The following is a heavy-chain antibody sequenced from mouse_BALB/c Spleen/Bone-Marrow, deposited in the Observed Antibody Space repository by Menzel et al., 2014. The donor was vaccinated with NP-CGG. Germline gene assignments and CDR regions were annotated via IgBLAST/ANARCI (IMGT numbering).Heavy chain of an antibody. J-gene: IGHJ2*01. D-gene: IGHD2-1*01. CDR2: INPSNGGT. Sequence: VKLMESGAELVKPGASVKLSCKASGYTFTIYYMYWVKQRPGQGLEWIGEINPSNGGTNFNEKFKSKATLTVDKSSSTAYMQLSSLTSEDSAVYYCTRYGNYYFDYWGQGTTLTVSS. V-gene: IGHV1S81*02. CDR3: TRYGNYYFDY. CDR1: GYTFTIYY.